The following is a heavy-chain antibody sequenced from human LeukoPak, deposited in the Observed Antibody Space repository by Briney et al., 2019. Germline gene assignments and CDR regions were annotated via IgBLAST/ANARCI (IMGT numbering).Heavy chain of an antibody. CDR1: GYSFTNYW. Sequence: GESLKISCKTSGYSFTNYWLGWVRQMPGKGLEWMGIIYPGDSGARYSPSFQGQVTFSVDKSISTAYLQWSSLQASDTAMYYCARPNDYGYYFDYWGQGTLVTVSS. V-gene: IGHV5-51*01. J-gene: IGHJ4*02. CDR3: ARPNDYGYYFDY. D-gene: IGHD4-17*01. CDR2: IYPGDSGA.